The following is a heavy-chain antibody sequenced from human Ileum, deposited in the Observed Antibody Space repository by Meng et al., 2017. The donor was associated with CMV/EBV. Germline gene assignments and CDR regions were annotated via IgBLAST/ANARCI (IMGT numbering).Heavy chain of an antibody. D-gene: IGHD6-13*01. CDR2: TYYRSKWYN. Sequence: HAGPGLGKPPHTPLLNCVISGDSVSSIGAIWNLIRQSPSRGLEWLGKTYYRSKWYNDYAPSVKSRITVKPDTSKNQFSLQLNSVTPEDTAVYYCARENGYEWYFDFWGRGTLVTVSS. CDR1: GDSVSSIGAI. J-gene: IGHJ2*01. CDR3: ARENGYEWYFDF. V-gene: IGHV6-1*01.